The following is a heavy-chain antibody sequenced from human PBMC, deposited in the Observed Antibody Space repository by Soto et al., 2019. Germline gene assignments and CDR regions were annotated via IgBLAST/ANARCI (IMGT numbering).Heavy chain of an antibody. V-gene: IGHV4-31*03. J-gene: IGHJ4*02. D-gene: IGHD6-6*01. CDR3: ARDRLGPIDY. CDR1: GGSISSGGYY. Sequence: SETLSLTCTVSGGSISSGGYYWSWIRQHPGKGLEWIGYIYYSGSTYYNPSLKSRVTISVDTSKNQFSLKLSSVTAADTAVYYCARDRLGPIDYWGQGTLVTVSS. CDR2: IYYSGST.